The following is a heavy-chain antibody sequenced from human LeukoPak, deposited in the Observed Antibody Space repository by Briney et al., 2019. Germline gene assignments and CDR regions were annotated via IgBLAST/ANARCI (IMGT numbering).Heavy chain of an antibody. J-gene: IGHJ4*02. CDR2: ISSSSSYI. D-gene: IGHD3-10*01. V-gene: IGHV3-21*01. CDR3: ARDQGFGSGSYYDN. Sequence: GGSLRLSCAASGFTFSSYSMNWVRQAPGKGLEWVSSISSSSSYIYYADSVKGRFTISRDNAKNSLYLQMNSLRAEDTAVYYCARDQGFGSGSYYDNWGQGTLVTVSS. CDR1: GFTFSSYS.